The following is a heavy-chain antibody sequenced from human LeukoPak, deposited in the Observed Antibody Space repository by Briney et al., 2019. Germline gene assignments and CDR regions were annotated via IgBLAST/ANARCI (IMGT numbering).Heavy chain of an antibody. Sequence: SVKVSXKASGGTFSSYTISWVRQAPGQGLEWMGRIIPILGIANYAQKFQGRVTITADKSTSTAYMELSSLRSEDTAVYYCARDPPNYYDSSGYPDNFDYWGQGTLVTVSS. CDR3: ARDPPNYYDSSGYPDNFDY. J-gene: IGHJ4*02. V-gene: IGHV1-69*04. CDR2: IIPILGIA. CDR1: GGTFSSYT. D-gene: IGHD3-22*01.